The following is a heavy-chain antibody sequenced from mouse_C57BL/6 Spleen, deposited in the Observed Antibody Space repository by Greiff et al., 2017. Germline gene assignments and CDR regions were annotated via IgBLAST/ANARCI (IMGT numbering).Heavy chain of an antibody. V-gene: IGHV5-17*01. Sequence: EVNVVESGGGLVKPGGSLKLSCAASGFTFSDYGMHWVRQAPEKGLEWVAYISSGSSTIYYADTVKGRFTITRDKAKNTLFLQMTRLRTEDAAMYYCARQGYNGYFDYWGQGTTLTVSS. J-gene: IGHJ2*01. CDR1: GFTFSDYG. CDR3: ARQGYNGYFDY. CDR2: ISSGSSTI. D-gene: IGHD3-1*01.